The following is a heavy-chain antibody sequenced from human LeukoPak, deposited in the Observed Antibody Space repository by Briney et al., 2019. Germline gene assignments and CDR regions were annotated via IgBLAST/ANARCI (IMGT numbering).Heavy chain of an antibody. J-gene: IGHJ4*02. V-gene: IGHV1-2*02. CDR1: GYTFTAYY. D-gene: IGHD5-18*01. Sequence: GASVKVSCKASGYTFTAYYIHWVRQAPGQGLEWMGWFNPNSGGTSYAQKFQGRVTMTRDTSISTAYMELSRLRSDDTAVYYCARAKVIVPDYWGQGTLVTVSS. CDR2: FNPNSGGT. CDR3: ARAKVIVPDY.